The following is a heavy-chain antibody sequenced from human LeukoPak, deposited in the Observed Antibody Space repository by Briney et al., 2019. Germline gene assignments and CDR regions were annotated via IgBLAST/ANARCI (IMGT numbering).Heavy chain of an antibody. D-gene: IGHD3-10*01. CDR2: ISGSGGST. Sequence: GGTLRLSCAASGFTFSSYAMSWVRQAPGKGLEWVAAISGSGGSTYYADSVKGRFTISRDNSKNTLYLQMNRLRAEDTAVYYCAKGDYYGSGSRSYYMDVWGKGTTVTVSS. CDR3: AKGDYYGSGSRSYYMDV. CDR1: GFTFSSYA. V-gene: IGHV3-23*01. J-gene: IGHJ6*03.